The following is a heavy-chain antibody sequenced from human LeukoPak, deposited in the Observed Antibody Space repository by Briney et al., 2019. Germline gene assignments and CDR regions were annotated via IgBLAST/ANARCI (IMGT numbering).Heavy chain of an antibody. V-gene: IGHV1-69*05. J-gene: IGHJ5*02. D-gene: IGHD7-27*01. Sequence: ASVKVSCKASGGTFSSYAISWVRQAPGQGLEWMGGIIPIFGTANYAQKFQGRVTITTNESTSAAYMELSSLRSEDTAVYYCASGGSPGEYGVGSPFDPWGQGTLVTVSS. CDR2: IIPIFGTA. CDR3: ASGGSPGEYGVGSPFDP. CDR1: GGTFSSYA.